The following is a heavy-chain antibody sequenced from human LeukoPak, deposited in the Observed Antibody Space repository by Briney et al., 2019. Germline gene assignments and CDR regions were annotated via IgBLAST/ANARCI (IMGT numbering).Heavy chain of an antibody. D-gene: IGHD6-19*01. J-gene: IGHJ4*02. Sequence: GTLSLTCPGSGGSGSRGRSYWSWVRQPPRKGLEWIGYIYYSGSTNYNPSLKSRVTISVDTSKNQFSLKLSSVTAADTAVYYCARGSAWYFVYWGQGTLVTVSS. CDR1: GGSGSRGRSY. CDR3: ARGSAWYFVY. V-gene: IGHV4-61*01. CDR2: IYYSGST.